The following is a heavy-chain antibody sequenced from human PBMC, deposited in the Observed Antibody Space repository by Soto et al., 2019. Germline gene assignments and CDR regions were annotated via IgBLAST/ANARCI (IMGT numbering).Heavy chain of an antibody. J-gene: IGHJ5*02. Sequence: SVKVSCKASGGTFSSYAISWVRQAPGQGLEWMGGIIPIFGTANYAQKFQGRVTITADESTSTAYMELSSLRSEDTAVYHCARGGFKSGIAAPWGQGTLVTVSS. CDR1: GGTFSSYA. CDR2: IIPIFGTA. D-gene: IGHD6-13*01. V-gene: IGHV1-69*13. CDR3: ARGGFKSGIAAP.